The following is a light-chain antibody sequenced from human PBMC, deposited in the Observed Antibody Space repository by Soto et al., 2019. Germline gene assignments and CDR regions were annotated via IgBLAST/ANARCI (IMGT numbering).Light chain of an antibody. CDR1: SSDVGGYNY. CDR3: SSYTSNSTFV. V-gene: IGLV2-14*01. CDR2: DVS. Sequence: QSALTQPASVSGSPGQSITISCTGTSSDVGGYNYVSWYQQHPGKDPKLMIYDVSNRPSGVSNRFSGSKSGNTASLTISGLQAEDEADYYCSSYTSNSTFVFGGGTKLTVL. J-gene: IGLJ2*01.